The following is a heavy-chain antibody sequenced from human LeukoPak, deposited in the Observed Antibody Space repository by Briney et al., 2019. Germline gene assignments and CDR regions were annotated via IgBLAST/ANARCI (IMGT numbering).Heavy chain of an antibody. V-gene: IGHV7-4-1*02. J-gene: IGHJ4*02. CDR2: INTNTGNP. Sequence: ASVKVSCKASGYTFTSYAMNWVRQAPGQGLEWMGWINTNTGNPTYAQGFTGRFVFSLDTSVSTAYLQISSLKAEDTAVYYCAREVFRGEYYYDSSGYYGYDYWGQGTLVTVSS. D-gene: IGHD3-22*01. CDR1: GYTFTSYA. CDR3: AREVFRGEYYYDSSGYYGYDY.